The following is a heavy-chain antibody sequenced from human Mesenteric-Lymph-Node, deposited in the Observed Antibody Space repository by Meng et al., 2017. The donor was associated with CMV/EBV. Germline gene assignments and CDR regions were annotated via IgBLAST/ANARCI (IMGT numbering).Heavy chain of an antibody. Sequence: GSLRLSCAVSGGSISSVSYYWGWIRQPPGKGLEWIGYIYYSGSANYNPSLKSRVTISVDMSNNQFSLMLRSVTAADTAVYYCARSEGLRYYGMDVWGQGTTVTVSS. V-gene: IGHV4-61*05. D-gene: IGHD3-3*01. CDR2: IYYSGSA. J-gene: IGHJ6*02. CDR1: GGSISSVSYY. CDR3: ARSEGLRYYGMDV.